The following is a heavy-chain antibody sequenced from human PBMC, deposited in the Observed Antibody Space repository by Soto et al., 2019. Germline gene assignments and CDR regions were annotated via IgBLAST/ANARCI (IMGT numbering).Heavy chain of an antibody. V-gene: IGHV4-31*03. J-gene: IGHJ1*01. CDR3: ARDLRKLITPPX. CDR2: IFHTGNT. D-gene: IGHD1-20*01. Sequence: LSLTCTVSGCSIRSGGYNWSWIRQLPGKGLEWIGYIFHTGNTYYNPSLKSRVTISVDTSQNQFSLRLSSVTAADTALYYCARDLRKLITPPXWGQGVLLPVSX. CDR1: GCSIRSGGYN.